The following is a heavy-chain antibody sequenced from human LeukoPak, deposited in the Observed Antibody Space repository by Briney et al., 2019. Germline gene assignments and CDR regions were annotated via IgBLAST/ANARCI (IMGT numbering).Heavy chain of an antibody. V-gene: IGHV4-30-4*01. CDR2: IYYSGST. CDR1: GGSISSGDYY. Sequence: TLSLTCTVSGGSISSGDYYWSWIRQPPGRGLEWIGYIYYSGSTYYNPSLKSRVTISVDTSKNQFSLKLSSVTAADTAVYYCARDPKYYYGSGSSPHWVWGQGTTVTVSS. CDR3: ARDPKYYYGSGSSPHWV. D-gene: IGHD3-10*01. J-gene: IGHJ6*02.